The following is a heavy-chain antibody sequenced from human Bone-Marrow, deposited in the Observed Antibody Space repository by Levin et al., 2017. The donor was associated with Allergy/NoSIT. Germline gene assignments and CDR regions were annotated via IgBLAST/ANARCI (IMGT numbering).Heavy chain of an antibody. Sequence: RASVKVSCAASGFTFSDYTMNWVRQAPGKGLEWVSSISSSSSYIYYADSVKGRFTISRDNAKNSLYLQMNSLRAEDTAVYFCARDFYLGYCSGGSCYYIDHWGQGTLVTVSS. J-gene: IGHJ4*02. CDR2: ISSSSSYI. CDR1: GFTFSDYT. CDR3: ARDFYLGYCSGGSCYYIDH. V-gene: IGHV3-21*01. D-gene: IGHD2-15*01.